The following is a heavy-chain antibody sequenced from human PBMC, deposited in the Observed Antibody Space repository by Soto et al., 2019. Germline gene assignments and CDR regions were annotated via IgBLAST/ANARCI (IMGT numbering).Heavy chain of an antibody. J-gene: IGHJ6*02. V-gene: IGHV1-46*01. CDR2: VNPTGGSTTYT. CDR1: GYTFTSYY. CDR3: AKVSGGPPMVMGDFYYAMDV. Sequence: GASVKVSCKASGYTFTSYYMHWVRQCAGQGLEWMGIVNPTGGSTTYTSYAQKFQGRVTMTRDTSTSTVYMELSSLRSEDTAVYYCAKVSGGPPMVMGDFYYAMDVWGQGTTVTVSS. D-gene: IGHD3-10*01.